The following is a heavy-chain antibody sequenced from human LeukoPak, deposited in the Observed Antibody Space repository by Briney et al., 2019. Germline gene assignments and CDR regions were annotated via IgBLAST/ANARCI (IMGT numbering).Heavy chain of an antibody. CDR1: GGSISSYY. V-gene: IGHV4-59*04. J-gene: IGHJ4*02. CDR3: ARHVTGSSRYFDY. Sequence: PSETLSLTCTVSGGSISSYYWSWIRQPPGKGLEWIGYIYYSGSTYYNPSLKSRVTISVDTSKNQFSLKLSSVTAADTAVYYCARHVTGSSRYFDYWGQGTLVTVSS. D-gene: IGHD6-13*01. CDR2: IYYSGST.